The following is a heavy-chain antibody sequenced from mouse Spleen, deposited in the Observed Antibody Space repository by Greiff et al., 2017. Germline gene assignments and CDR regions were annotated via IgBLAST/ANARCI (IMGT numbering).Heavy chain of an antibody. V-gene: IGHV1-59*01. J-gene: IGHJ2*01. Sequence: QVQLQQPGAELVRPGTSVKLSCKASGYTFTSYWMHWVKQRPGQGLEWIGVIDPSDSYTNYNQKFKGKATLTVDTSSSTAYMQLSSLTSEDSAVYYCAREGRLRNFDYWGQGTTLTVSS. CDR1: GYTFTSYW. CDR2: IDPSDSYT. D-gene: IGHD2-4*01. CDR3: AREGRLRNFDY.